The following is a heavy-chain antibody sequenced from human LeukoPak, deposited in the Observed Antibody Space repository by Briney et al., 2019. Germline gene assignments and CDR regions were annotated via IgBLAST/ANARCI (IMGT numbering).Heavy chain of an antibody. CDR1: GGSFSGYH. Sequence: SETLSLTCAVYGGSFSGYHWSWIRQPPGKGLEWIGEINHSGSTNYNPSLKSRVTISVDTSKNQFSLKLSSVTAADTAVYYCARGLYYYGSGSYYSPPWYYYYGMDVWGKGTTVTVSS. J-gene: IGHJ6*04. CDR3: ARGLYYYGSGSYYSPPWYYYYGMDV. D-gene: IGHD3-10*01. V-gene: IGHV4-34*01. CDR2: INHSGST.